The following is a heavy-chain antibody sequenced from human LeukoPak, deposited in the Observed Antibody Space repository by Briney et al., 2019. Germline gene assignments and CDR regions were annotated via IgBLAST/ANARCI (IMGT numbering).Heavy chain of an antibody. CDR1: GFTFSSYG. CDR3: AKDDSRGVRGAFDI. V-gene: IGHV3-30*18. D-gene: IGHD3-10*01. Sequence: GGSLRLSCAASGFTFSSYGMHWVRQAPGKGLEWVAVISYDGSNKYYADSVKGRFTISRDNSKNTLYLQMNSLRAEDTAVYYCAKDDSRGVRGAFDIWGQGTMVTVSS. J-gene: IGHJ3*02. CDR2: ISYDGSNK.